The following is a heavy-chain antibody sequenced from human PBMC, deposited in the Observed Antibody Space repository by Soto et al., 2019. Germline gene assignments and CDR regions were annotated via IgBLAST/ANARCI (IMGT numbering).Heavy chain of an antibody. Sequence: SETLSLTCTVSGGSISSSSYYWGWIRQPPGKGLEWIGSIYYSGSTYYNPSLKSRVTISVDTSKNQFSLKLSSVTAADTAVYYCARQHIVVVPAAIDWFDPWGQGTLVTVS. CDR1: GGSISSSSYY. J-gene: IGHJ5*02. D-gene: IGHD2-2*01. V-gene: IGHV4-39*01. CDR3: ARQHIVVVPAAIDWFDP. CDR2: IYYSGST.